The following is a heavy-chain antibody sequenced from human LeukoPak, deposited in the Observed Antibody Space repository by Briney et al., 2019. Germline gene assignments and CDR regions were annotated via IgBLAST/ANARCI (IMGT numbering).Heavy chain of an antibody. CDR3: AELGITMIGGV. J-gene: IGHJ6*04. Sequence: GGSLRLSCAASGFTFSSYEMNWVRQAPGKGLEWVSYISGSGSTIYYADSVKGRFTISRDNAKNSLYLQMNSLRAEDTAVYYCAELGITMIGGVWGKETTVTISS. V-gene: IGHV3-48*03. CDR1: GFTFSSYE. CDR2: ISGSGSTI. D-gene: IGHD3-10*02.